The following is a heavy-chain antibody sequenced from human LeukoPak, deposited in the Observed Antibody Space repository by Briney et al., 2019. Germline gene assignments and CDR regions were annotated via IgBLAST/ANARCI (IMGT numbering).Heavy chain of an antibody. V-gene: IGHV3-43*01. CDR1: GFTFDDYT. D-gene: IGHD5-18*01. Sequence: GGSLRLSCAASGFTFDDYTMHWVRQAPGKGLEWVSLISWDGGSTYYADSVKGRFTISRDNAKNSLYLQMNSLRAEDTAVYYCATRGYSYGQFYYYYMDVWGKGTTVTVSS. CDR3: ATRGYSYGQFYYYYMDV. CDR2: ISWDGGST. J-gene: IGHJ6*03.